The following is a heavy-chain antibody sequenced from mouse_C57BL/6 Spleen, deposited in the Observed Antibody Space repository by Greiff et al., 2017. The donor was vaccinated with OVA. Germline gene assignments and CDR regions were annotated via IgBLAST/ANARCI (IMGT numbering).Heavy chain of an antibody. J-gene: IGHJ4*01. Sequence: EVQLQQSGPVLVKPGASVKMSCKASGYTFTDYYMNWVKQSHGKSLEWIGVINPYNGGTSYNQKFKGKATLAVDKSSSTAYMELNSLTSEDSAVYYCARGHSSGPYYAMDYWGQGTSVTVSS. D-gene: IGHD3-1*01. V-gene: IGHV1-19*01. CDR1: GYTFTDYY. CDR3: ARGHSSGPYYAMDY. CDR2: INPYNGGT.